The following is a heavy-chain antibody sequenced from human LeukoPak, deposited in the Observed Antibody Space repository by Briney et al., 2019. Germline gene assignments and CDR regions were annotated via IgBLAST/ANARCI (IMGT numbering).Heavy chain of an antibody. CDR3: AKGDSGYYYDSSGYLNWFDP. CDR2: IRGSGGSI. V-gene: IGHV3-23*01. D-gene: IGHD3-22*01. J-gene: IGHJ5*02. CDR1: GFTFSSYA. Sequence: GGSLRLSCAASGFTFSSYAMSWVRQAPGKGLEWVSVIRGSGGSIYYVDSVKGRFTISRDNSKNTLSLQMNSLRAEDTAVYYCAKGDSGYYYDSSGYLNWFDPWGQGTLVTVSS.